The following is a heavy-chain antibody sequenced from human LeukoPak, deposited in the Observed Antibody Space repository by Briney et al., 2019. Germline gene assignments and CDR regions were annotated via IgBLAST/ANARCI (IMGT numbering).Heavy chain of an antibody. D-gene: IGHD3-22*01. V-gene: IGHV1-2*02. CDR3: ARDERYYYDSSGYYYLDY. Sequence: ASVKVSCKASGYTFTGYYMHWVRQAPGQGLEWMGWINPNSGGTNYAQKFQGRVTMTRDTSISTAYMELSRLRSDDTAVYYCARDERYYYDSSGYYYLDYWGQGTLVTVSS. CDR1: GYTFTGYY. J-gene: IGHJ4*02. CDR2: INPNSGGT.